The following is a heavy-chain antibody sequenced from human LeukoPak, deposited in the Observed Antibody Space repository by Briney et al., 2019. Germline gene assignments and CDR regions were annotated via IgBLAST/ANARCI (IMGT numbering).Heavy chain of an antibody. CDR1: GYTFTGYY. CDR3: ARPNSGSSDYFDY. J-gene: IGHJ4*02. V-gene: IGHV1-2*02. CDR2: INPNSGGT. Sequence: AASVKVSCKASGYTFTGYYMHWVRQAPGQGLEWMGWINPNSGGTNYAQKFQGRVTMTRDTSISTAYMEVSRLRSDDTAVYYCARPNSGSSDYFDYWGQGTLVTVSS. D-gene: IGHD1-26*01.